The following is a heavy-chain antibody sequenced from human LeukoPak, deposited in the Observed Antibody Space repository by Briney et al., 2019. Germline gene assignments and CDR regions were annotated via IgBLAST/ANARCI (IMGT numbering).Heavy chain of an antibody. J-gene: IGHJ3*02. CDR1: GGSFSGYY. D-gene: IGHD2-15*01. V-gene: IGHV4-34*01. CDR3: ARAPRGVVAALDAFDI. Sequence: SAPLSLTCTVYGGSFSGYYWCWIRQPPEKGLEWLGEINHSGSTNYNPSLKSRVTISIDTSKNHFSLKLSSVTAADTAVYYCARAPRGVVAALDAFDIWGQGTMVTVSS. CDR2: INHSGST.